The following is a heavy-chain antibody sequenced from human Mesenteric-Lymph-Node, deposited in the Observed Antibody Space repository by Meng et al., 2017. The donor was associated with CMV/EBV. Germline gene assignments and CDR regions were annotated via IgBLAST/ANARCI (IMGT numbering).Heavy chain of an antibody. Sequence: SETLSLTCTVSGCSISSSSYYWGWIRQPPGKGLEWIGNIYNSGSTYYNPSLKSRVTISVDTSKNQFSLKLSSVTAADTAVYYCARGLGGSWWTYGMDVWGQGTTVTVSS. V-gene: IGHV4-39*07. J-gene: IGHJ6*02. CDR1: GCSISSSSYY. CDR2: IYNSGST. D-gene: IGHD6-13*01. CDR3: ARGLGGSWWTYGMDV.